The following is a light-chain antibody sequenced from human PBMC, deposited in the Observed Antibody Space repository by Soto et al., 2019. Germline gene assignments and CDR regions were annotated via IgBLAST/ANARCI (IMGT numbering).Light chain of an antibody. J-gene: IGKJ2*01. Sequence: DIQMTQSASTLSASVGDRITITCRASQSVSRRLAWFQQKPGKAPKLLIYDASSLESGVPSRFSGRGSRTEFTLTISSLQPDDCATYYCHTYNSYSLPTVAQGTNVDIK. CDR1: QSVSRR. V-gene: IGKV1-5*01. CDR2: DAS. CDR3: HTYNSYSLPT.